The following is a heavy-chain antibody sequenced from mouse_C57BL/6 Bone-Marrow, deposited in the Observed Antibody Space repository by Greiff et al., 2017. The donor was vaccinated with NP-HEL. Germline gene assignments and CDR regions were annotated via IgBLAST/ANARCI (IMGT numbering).Heavy chain of an antibody. CDR3: ARQTEYYFDY. V-gene: IGHV5-15*01. J-gene: IGHJ2*01. CDR2: ISNLAYSI. Sequence: EVQGVESGGGLVQPGGSLKLSCAASGFTFSDYGMAWVRQAPRKGPAWVAFISNLAYSIYYADTVTGRFTISGENAKNTLYLEMSSLRSEDTAMYYDARQTEYYFDYWGQGTTLTASS. CDR1: GFTFSDYG.